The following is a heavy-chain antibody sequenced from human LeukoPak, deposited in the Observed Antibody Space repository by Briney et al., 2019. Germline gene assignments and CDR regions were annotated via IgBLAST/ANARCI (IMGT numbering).Heavy chain of an antibody. D-gene: IGHD2-15*01. CDR1: GFTFDDYG. CDR3: ARDRRGGYCSGGSCKKRVGAFDI. V-gene: IGHV3-20*01. Sequence: PGGSLRLSCAASGFTFDDYGMSWVRQAPGKGLEWVSGINWNGGSTGYADSVKGRFTISRDNAKNSLYLQMNGLRAEDTALYHCARDRRGGYCSGGSCKKRVGAFDIWGQGTMVTVSS. CDR2: INWNGGST. J-gene: IGHJ3*02.